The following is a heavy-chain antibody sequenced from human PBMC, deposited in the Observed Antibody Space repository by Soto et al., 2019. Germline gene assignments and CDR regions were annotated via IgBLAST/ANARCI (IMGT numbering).Heavy chain of an antibody. CDR3: ARSHYSDRSIYHYYFDF. J-gene: IGHJ4*02. D-gene: IGHD3-16*02. CDR2: IYASGAT. CDR1: GGSISTYY. Sequence: SETLSLTCTVSGGSISTYYWSWIRQPPGGTLEWIGYIYASGATTYNPSLESRVTMSVDMPNNEFSLELTSLTAADTAVYYCARSHYSDRSIYHYYFDFWGQGTLVTVSS. V-gene: IGHV4-59*01.